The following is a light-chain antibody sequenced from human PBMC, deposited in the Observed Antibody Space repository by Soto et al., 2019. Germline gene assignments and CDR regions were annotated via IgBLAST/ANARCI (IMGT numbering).Light chain of an antibody. CDR2: GNN. CDR1: SSNIGAGYY. V-gene: IGLV1-40*01. CDR3: QSYDSSLSALV. J-gene: IGLJ3*02. Sequence: QSVLTQPPSVSGAPGQRVTISCTGSSSNIGAGYYVHWYQQLPGTGPKLLIYGNNNRPSGVPDRFSGSKSGTSASLAITGLQAEDEADYYCQSYDSSLSALVFGGGTKFTVL.